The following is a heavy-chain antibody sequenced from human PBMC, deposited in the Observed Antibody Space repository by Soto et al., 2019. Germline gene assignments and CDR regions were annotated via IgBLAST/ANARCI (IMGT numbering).Heavy chain of an antibody. CDR2: INPIFGTA. V-gene: IGHV1-69*01. CDR1: GGTFSTYP. CDR3: ARLRASNYEAYQH. Sequence: QVQLVQSGAEVKKPGSSVKVSCKASGGTFSTYPISWVRQAPGQGLEWMGGINPIFGTANYAEKLQGRVTRTADESTSTADMQLSSLRSDDTAVYYCARLRASNYEAYQHWGQDTLVTVSS. J-gene: IGHJ1*01. D-gene: IGHD4-4*01.